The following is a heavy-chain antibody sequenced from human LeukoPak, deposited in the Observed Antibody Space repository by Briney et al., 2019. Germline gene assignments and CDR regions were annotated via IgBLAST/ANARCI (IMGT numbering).Heavy chain of an antibody. Sequence: GGSLRLSCAASAFTFRSYGMHWVRQAPGKGLEWVAFIRYHGSDKYYADSVKDRFTISRDNSKNTLYLQVNSLRAEDTAVYYCARRAGAYSHPYDYWGQGTLVTVSS. D-gene: IGHD4/OR15-4a*01. V-gene: IGHV3-30*02. CDR2: IRYHGSDK. CDR3: ARRAGAYSHPYDY. J-gene: IGHJ4*02. CDR1: AFTFRSYG.